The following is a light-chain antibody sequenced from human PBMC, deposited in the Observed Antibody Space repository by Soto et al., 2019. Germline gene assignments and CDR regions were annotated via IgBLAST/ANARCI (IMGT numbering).Light chain of an antibody. J-gene: IGKJ1*01. CDR3: QQYNSSPPT. CDR2: DAS. V-gene: IGKV1-5*01. Sequence: DIQMTQSPSTLSASVGDRVTITCRASQSISSWLAWYQQKPGKAPKLLIYDASSLESGVPSRFSGSGSGTEFTLTISSLQPDDFATYYCQQYNSSPPTFGQGTKVEI. CDR1: QSISSW.